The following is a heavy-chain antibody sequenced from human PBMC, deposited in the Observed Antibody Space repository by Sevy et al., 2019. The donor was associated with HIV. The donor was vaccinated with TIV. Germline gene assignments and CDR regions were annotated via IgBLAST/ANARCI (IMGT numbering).Heavy chain of an antibody. CDR3: DRVRCSTYCGPYFDH. CDR2: TYYRSKWYT. Sequence: SQTLSLTCAISGDSVSSNSVSWNWIRQSPSRGLEWLGRTYYRSKWYTNYAVSVTSLLTINPDTSKNQFSLRLNSVTPKETAVYFCDRVRCSTYCGPYFDHWAQGIMVTVSS. J-gene: IGHJ4*02. D-gene: IGHD3-10*02. CDR1: GDSVSSNSVS. V-gene: IGHV6-1*01.